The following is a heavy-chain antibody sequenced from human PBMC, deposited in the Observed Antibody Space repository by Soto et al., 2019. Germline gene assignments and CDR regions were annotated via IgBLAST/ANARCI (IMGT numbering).Heavy chain of an antibody. CDR1: CYSISSGYY. Sequence: SETLSLTCAVSCYSISSGYYWGWIRQPPGKGLEWIGSIYHSGSTYYNPSLKSRVTISVDTSKNQFSLKLSSVTAADTAVYYCARAEEVWIFGVVTPYGMDVWGQGTTVTVSS. CDR3: ARAEEVWIFGVVTPYGMDV. D-gene: IGHD3-3*01. V-gene: IGHV4-38-2*01. CDR2: IYHSGST. J-gene: IGHJ6*02.